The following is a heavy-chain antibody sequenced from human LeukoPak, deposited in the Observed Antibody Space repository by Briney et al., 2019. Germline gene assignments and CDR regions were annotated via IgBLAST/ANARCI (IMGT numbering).Heavy chain of an antibody. CDR1: GFTFSSYA. CDR2: ISGSGGST. V-gene: IGHV3-23*01. D-gene: IGHD3-9*01. CDR3: AKDPRYFDWLLSDDAFDI. J-gene: IGHJ3*02. Sequence: PGGSLRLSCAASGFTFSSYAMSWVRQAPGKGLEWVSAISGSGGSTYYADSVKGRFTISRDNSKNTLYLQMNSLRAEDTAVYYCAKDPRYFDWLLSDDAFDIWGQGTMVTVSS.